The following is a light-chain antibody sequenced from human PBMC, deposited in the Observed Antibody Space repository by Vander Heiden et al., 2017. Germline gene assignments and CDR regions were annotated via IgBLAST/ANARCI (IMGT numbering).Light chain of an antibody. Sequence: QPVLTQPPSSAASPGESARLTCTLPSDIHVGSYNIYWYQQKPGSPPRYLLYYYLVFDRGQGSAVPGCFSGSKDASTTTAILLIAGVEAGVDDYYYYITWPSNAWVFGGGTKLTVL. J-gene: IGLJ3*02. CDR3: ITWPSNAWV. CDR1: SDIHVGSYN. V-gene: IGLV5-37*01. CDR2: YYLVFDR.